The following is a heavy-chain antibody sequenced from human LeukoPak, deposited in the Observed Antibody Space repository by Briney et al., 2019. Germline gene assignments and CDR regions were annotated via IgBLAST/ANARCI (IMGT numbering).Heavy chain of an antibody. D-gene: IGHD3-22*01. CDR1: GYTFTSYY. V-gene: IGHV1-46*01. CDR2: INSSGGST. CDR3: AREGRYYYDSSGYYCIDY. Sequence: ASVKVSCKASGYTFTSYYMHWVRQAPGQGLEWMGIINSSGGSTSYAQKFQGRVTMTRDTSTSTVYMELSSLRSEDTAVYYCAREGRYYYDSSGYYCIDYWGQGTLVTVSS. J-gene: IGHJ4*02.